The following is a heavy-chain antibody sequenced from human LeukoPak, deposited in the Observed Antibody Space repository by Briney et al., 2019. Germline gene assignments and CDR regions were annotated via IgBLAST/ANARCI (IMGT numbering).Heavy chain of an antibody. CDR2: ISAGGGIT. Sequence: GGSLRLSCGASGFAFTTYAMTWVRQAPGKGLEWVSGISAGGGITSYADSVKGRFTVSRDNSKNTLYLQMNSLRAEDTAVYYCAKAFEGNYPDYFDYWGQGTLVTVSS. CDR3: AKAFEGNYPDYFDY. J-gene: IGHJ4*02. CDR1: GFAFTTYA. D-gene: IGHD1-7*01. V-gene: IGHV3-23*01.